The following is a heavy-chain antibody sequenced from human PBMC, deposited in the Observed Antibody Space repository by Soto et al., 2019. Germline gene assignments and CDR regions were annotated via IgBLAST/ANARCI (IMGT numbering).Heavy chain of an antibody. Sequence: QVQLQQWGAGLLKPWETLSLTCAVYGEALNSYYWSWVRQPPGKGLEWIGEISDSGRTNYNPSLRGRVSISTAPASMPFFLRLSSVTAADTAVYYCARGQWSDRFLNWGQGTPLTVSS. CDR2: ISDSGRT. D-gene: IGHD2-15*01. J-gene: IGHJ4*02. V-gene: IGHV4-34*02. CDR1: GEALNSYY. CDR3: ARGQWSDRFLN.